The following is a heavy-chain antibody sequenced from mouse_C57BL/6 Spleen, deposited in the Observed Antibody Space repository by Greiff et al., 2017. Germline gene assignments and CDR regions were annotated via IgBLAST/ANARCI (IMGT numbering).Heavy chain of an antibody. Sequence: VQLQQSGPELVKPGASVKIPCKASGYTFTDYNMDWVKQSHGKSLEWIGDSNPNNGGTIYNQKFKGKATLTVDKSSSTAYMELRSLTSEDTAVYYCARSGGSSYWYFDVWGTGTTVTVSS. CDR3: ARSGGSSYWYFDV. CDR1: GYTFTDYN. V-gene: IGHV1-18*01. CDR2: SNPNNGGT. J-gene: IGHJ1*03. D-gene: IGHD1-1*01.